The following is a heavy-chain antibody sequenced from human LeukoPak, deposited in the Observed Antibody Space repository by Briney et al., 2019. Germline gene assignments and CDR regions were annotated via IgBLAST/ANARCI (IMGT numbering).Heavy chain of an antibody. Sequence: ASVKVSCKASGYTFTSYYMHWVRQAPGQGLEWMGIINPSGDSTSYAQKFQGRVTMTRDTSTSTVYMELSSLRSEDTAVYYCARGSTPSYYYDSSGHFDYWGQGTLVTVSS. D-gene: IGHD3-22*01. J-gene: IGHJ4*02. CDR1: GYTFTSYY. CDR3: ARGSTPSYYYDSSGHFDY. CDR2: INPSGDST. V-gene: IGHV1-46*01.